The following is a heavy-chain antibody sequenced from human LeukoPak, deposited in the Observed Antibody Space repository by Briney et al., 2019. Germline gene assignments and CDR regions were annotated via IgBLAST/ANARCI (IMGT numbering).Heavy chain of an antibody. CDR1: GGTFSSYA. Sequence: EASVKVSCKASGGTFSSYAISWVRQAPGQGLEWMGGIIPIFGTANYAQKFQGRVTITTDESTSTAYMELSSLRSEDTAVYYCVRDMKSSVGSSGYYYWDYWGQGTLVTVSS. D-gene: IGHD3-22*01. V-gene: IGHV1-69*05. J-gene: IGHJ4*02. CDR3: VRDMKSSVGSSGYYYWDY. CDR2: IIPIFGTA.